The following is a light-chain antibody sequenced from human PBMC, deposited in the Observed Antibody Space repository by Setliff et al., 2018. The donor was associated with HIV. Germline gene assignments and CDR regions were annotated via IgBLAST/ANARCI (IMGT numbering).Light chain of an antibody. CDR3: APWDDSLNAWV. CDR2: EVS. V-gene: IGLV2-14*01. CDR1: SSDVGGYSH. Sequence: QSVLTQPASVSGSPGQSITISCTGTSSDVGGYSHVSWYQQHPGKAPKLIIYEVSNRPSGVPDRFSGSKSGTSASLAISGLQSEDEADYYCAPWDDSLNAWVFGGGTKVTVL. J-gene: IGLJ3*02.